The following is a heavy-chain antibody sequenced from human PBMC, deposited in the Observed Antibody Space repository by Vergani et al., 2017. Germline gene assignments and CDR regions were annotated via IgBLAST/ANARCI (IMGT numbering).Heavy chain of an antibody. CDR2: ISSSSSYI. J-gene: IGHJ4*02. D-gene: IGHD3-22*01. V-gene: IGHV3-21*01. CDR3: ARDLFYYDSSGYYSGFFDY. CDR1: VFTFSSYS. Sequence: ELQLVESGGGLVKPGGSLRLSCAASVFTFSSYSMNWVRQAPGKGLEWVSSISSSSSYIYYADSVKGRFTISRDNAKNSLYLQMNSLRAEDTAVYYCARDLFYYDSSGYYSGFFDYWGQGTLVTVSS.